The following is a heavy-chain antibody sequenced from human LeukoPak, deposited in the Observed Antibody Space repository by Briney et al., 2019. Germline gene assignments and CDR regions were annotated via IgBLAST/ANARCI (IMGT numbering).Heavy chain of an antibody. V-gene: IGHV1-2*02. CDR3: ARDSGSPGSYYGMDV. CDR2: INPNSGGT. CDR1: RYTFTGYY. J-gene: IGHJ6*02. D-gene: IGHD3-10*01. Sequence: ASVKVSCKASRYTFTGYYMHWGRQAPGQGLEWMGWINPNSGGTNYAQKFQGRVTITRDTSISTDYMELSRLRADDTAVYYCARDSGSPGSYYGMDVWGQGTTVTVSS.